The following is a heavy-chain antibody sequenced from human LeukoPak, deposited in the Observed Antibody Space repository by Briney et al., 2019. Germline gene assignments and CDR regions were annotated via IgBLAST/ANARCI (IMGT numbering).Heavy chain of an antibody. D-gene: IGHD6-13*01. CDR2: IYHSGST. V-gene: IGHV4-59*12. CDR1: GGSISSYY. CDR3: ARDKVSSSWTRGYYYYYMDV. Sequence: PSETLSLTCTVSGGSISSYYWSWIRQPPGKGLEWIGYIYHSGSTNYNSSLKSRVTISVDTSKNQFSLKLSSVTAADTAVYYCARDKVSSSWTRGYYYYYMDVWGKGTTVTISS. J-gene: IGHJ6*03.